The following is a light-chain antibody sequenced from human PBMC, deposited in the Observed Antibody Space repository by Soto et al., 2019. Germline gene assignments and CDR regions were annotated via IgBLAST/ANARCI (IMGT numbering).Light chain of an antibody. CDR2: EVA. CDR1: SSDVGGYNY. CDR3: TSYTSSITYV. J-gene: IGLJ1*01. Sequence: QSALTQPASVSGSPGQSITISCTGTSSDVGGYNYVSWYQQHPGKAPKLMIYEVANRPSGVSNRFSGSKSGNTASLTISELQAEDEADYYCTSYTSSITYVFGTGTKVTVL. V-gene: IGLV2-14*01.